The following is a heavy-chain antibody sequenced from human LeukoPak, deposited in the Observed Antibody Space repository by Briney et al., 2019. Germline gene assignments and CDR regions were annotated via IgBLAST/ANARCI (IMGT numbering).Heavy chain of an antibody. V-gene: IGHV1-69*05. J-gene: IGHJ6*02. CDR1: GGTFSSYA. CDR3: ARDGLVRGVIPYYYYGMDV. D-gene: IGHD3-10*01. CDR2: IIPIFGTA. Sequence: SVKVSCKASGGTFSSYAISWVRQAPGQGLEWMGGIIPIFGTANYAQKLQGRVTMTTDTSTSTAYMELRSLRSDDTAVYYCARDGLVRGVIPYYYYGMDVWGQGTTVTVSS.